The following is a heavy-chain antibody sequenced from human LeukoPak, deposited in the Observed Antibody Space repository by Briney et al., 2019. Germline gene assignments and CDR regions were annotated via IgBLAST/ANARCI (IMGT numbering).Heavy chain of an antibody. Sequence: GESLQISCKGSGYIFTSYWIGWVRQMPGKGLEWMGIIYPGDSDTRYSPSFQGQVTISADKSISTAYLQWSSLKASDTAMYYCARQLGIAAAGSGNWFDPWGQGTLVTVSS. V-gene: IGHV5-51*01. J-gene: IGHJ5*02. CDR3: ARQLGIAAAGSGNWFDP. CDR2: IYPGDSDT. D-gene: IGHD6-13*01. CDR1: GYIFTSYW.